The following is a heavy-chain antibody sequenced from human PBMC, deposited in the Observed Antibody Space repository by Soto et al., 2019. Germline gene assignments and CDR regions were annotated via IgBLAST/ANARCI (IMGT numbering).Heavy chain of an antibody. CDR2: INPNSGGT. CDR3: ARDRVLLWFGVLLPGGYYHYVLAV. D-gene: IGHD3-10*01. Sequence: GASVKVSCKASGYTFTGYYMHWVRQAPGQGLEWMGWINPNSGGTNYAQKFQGWVTMTRDTSISTAYMELSRLRSDDTAVYYCARDRVLLWFGVLLPGGYYHYVLAVCGQGSSVPVSS. J-gene: IGHJ6*02. CDR1: GYTFTGYY. V-gene: IGHV1-2*04.